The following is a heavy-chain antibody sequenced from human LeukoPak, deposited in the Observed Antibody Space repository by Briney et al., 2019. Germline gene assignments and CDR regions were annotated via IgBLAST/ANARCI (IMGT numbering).Heavy chain of an antibody. CDR1: GYSISSGYY. CDR2: IYTSGST. CDR3: ARDSPPAYCSGGSCYFDY. V-gene: IGHV4-61*02. D-gene: IGHD2-15*01. J-gene: IGHJ4*02. Sequence: PSETLSLTCTVSGYSISSGYYWSWIRQPAGKGLEWIGRIYTSGSTDYNPSLKSRVTISKDTSKNEFSLKLSSVTAADTAVYYCARDSPPAYCSGGSCYFDYWGQGTLVTVSS.